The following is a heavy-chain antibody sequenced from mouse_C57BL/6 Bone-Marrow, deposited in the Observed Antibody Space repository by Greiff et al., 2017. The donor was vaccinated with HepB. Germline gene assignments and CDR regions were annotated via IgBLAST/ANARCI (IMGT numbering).Heavy chain of an antibody. D-gene: IGHD1-1*01. Sequence: VQLQQSGPELVKPGASVKISCKASGYSFTGYYMNWVKQSPEKSLEWIGEINPSTGGTTYNQKFKAKATLTVDKSSSTAYMQLKSLTSEDSAVYYCARTTDWYFDVWDTGTTVTVSS. J-gene: IGHJ1*03. CDR3: ARTTDWYFDV. CDR1: GYSFTGYY. CDR2: INPSTGGT. V-gene: IGHV1-42*01.